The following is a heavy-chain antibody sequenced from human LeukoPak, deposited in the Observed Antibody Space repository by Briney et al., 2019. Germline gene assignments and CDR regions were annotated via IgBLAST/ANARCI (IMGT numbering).Heavy chain of an antibody. CDR1: GGSISNSSYY. V-gene: IGHV4-39*01. CDR2: IYYSGSA. CDR3: ARHWVVTPNY. D-gene: IGHD4-23*01. J-gene: IGHJ4*02. Sequence: SETLSLTCIVSGGSISNSSYYWGWIRQPPGKGLEWIGSIYYSGSAYYNPSLKSRVTISVDTSKNQFSLKLTSVTAADTAVYYCARHWVVTPNYWGQGTLVTVSS.